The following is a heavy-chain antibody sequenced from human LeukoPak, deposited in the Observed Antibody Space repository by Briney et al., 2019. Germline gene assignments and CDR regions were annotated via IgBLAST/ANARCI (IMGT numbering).Heavy chain of an antibody. CDR3: ARASYYDIWAYYFDY. CDR2: IYYSGST. V-gene: IGHV4-59*01. CDR1: GGSISSYY. Sequence: SETLSLTCTVSGGSISSYYWSWIRQPPRKGLEWIGYIYYSGSTNYNPSLKSRVTISVDTSKNQFSLKLSSVTAADTAVYYCARASYYDIWAYYFDYWGQGTLVTVSS. D-gene: IGHD3-9*01. J-gene: IGHJ4*02.